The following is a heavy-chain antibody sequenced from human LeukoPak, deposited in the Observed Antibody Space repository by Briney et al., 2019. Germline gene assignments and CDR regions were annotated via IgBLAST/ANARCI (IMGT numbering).Heavy chain of an antibody. V-gene: IGHV3-43*01. Sequence: PGGSLRLACAASGFTFDGYTMHWVRQAPGKVLEWVSLIRRKGGFSSYADSVKGRFTIYRDNSRDSLYLHLNSLRPEDTAVYYCVKEHNTGWPNFDYWGQETLVTVSS. CDR3: VKEHNTGWPNFDY. CDR1: GFTFDGYT. CDR2: IRRKGGFS. J-gene: IGHJ4*02. D-gene: IGHD3-9*01.